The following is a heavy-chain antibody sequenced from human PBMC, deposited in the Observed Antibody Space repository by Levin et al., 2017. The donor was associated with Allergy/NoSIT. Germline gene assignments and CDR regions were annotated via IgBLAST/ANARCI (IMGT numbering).Heavy chain of an antibody. CDR3: ARDGACSGGSCYSDY. Sequence: GASVKVSCKASGGTFSSYAISWVRQAPGQGLEWMGGIIPIFGTANYAQKFQGRVTITADESTSTAYMELSSLRSEDTAVYYCARDGACSGGSCYSDYWGQGTLVTVSS. V-gene: IGHV1-69*13. CDR2: IIPIFGTA. CDR1: GGTFSSYA. D-gene: IGHD2-15*01. J-gene: IGHJ4*02.